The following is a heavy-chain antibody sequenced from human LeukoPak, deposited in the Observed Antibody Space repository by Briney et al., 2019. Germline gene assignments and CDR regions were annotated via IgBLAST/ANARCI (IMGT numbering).Heavy chain of an antibody. Sequence: SETLSLTCAVSGYSISSGYYWGWIRQPPGKGLEWIGSIYHSGSTYYNPSLKSRVTISVDTSKNQFSLKLSSVTAADTAVYCCARVGRYCSGGSCFTRYYFDYWGQGTLVTVSS. CDR2: IYHSGST. CDR3: ARVGRYCSGGSCFTRYYFDY. CDR1: GYSISSGYY. V-gene: IGHV4-38-2*01. D-gene: IGHD2-15*01. J-gene: IGHJ4*02.